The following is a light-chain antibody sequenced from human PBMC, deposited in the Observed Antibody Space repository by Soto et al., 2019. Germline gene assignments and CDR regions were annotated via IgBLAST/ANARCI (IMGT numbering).Light chain of an antibody. CDR3: QQYNNWRT. CDR2: GAS. CDR1: QSLSNRY. Sequence: EILLTQSPGTLSLSPGERAILSCRASQSLSNRYLAWYQQMPGRAPRLLIHGASIRAAGIPDRFSGSGSGTDFTLTINRLQSEDFAVYYCQQYNNWRTFGQGTKVEIK. J-gene: IGKJ1*01. V-gene: IGKV3-20*01.